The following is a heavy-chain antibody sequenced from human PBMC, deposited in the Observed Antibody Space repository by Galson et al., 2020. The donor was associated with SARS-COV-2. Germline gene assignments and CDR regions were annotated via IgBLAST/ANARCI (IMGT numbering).Heavy chain of an antibody. J-gene: IGHJ4*02. CDR2: IFTSGST. Sequence: SETLSLTCTVSGGSISSGDNYWTWIRQPAGKGREWIGRIFTSGSTDYNPSLKSRVTISLDTSKNHFSLRLSSVTAADTAMYYCARGWIPGGSGSYYDYWGQGTLVSVSS. CDR3: ARGWIPGGSGSYYDY. CDR1: GGSISSGDNY. D-gene: IGHD3-10*01. V-gene: IGHV4-61*02.